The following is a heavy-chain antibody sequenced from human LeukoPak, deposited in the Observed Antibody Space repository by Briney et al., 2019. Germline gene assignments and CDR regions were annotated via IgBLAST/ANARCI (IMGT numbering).Heavy chain of an antibody. CDR3: ARSTNRVDS. V-gene: IGHV4-61*02. D-gene: IGHD1-14*01. CDR2: MYNSGTT. Sequence: SQTLSLTCTVSGASIRGSITSGTYYWYWIRQPAGKGLEWIGRMYNSGTTINYNPSLKSRVTISVDTSKNQFSLNVTSVTAADTAVYYCARSTNRVDSWGQGTLVTVSS. J-gene: IGHJ4*02. CDR1: GASIRGSITSGTYY.